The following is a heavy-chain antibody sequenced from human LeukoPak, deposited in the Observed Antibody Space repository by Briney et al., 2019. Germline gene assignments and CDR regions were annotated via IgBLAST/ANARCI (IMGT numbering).Heavy chain of an antibody. CDR1: GGTFSSYA. D-gene: IGHD3-16*02. CDR3: ARPQLYDYVWGSYRSSFAFDI. J-gene: IGHJ3*02. CDR2: IIPILGIA. V-gene: IGHV1-69*04. Sequence: SVKVSCKASGGTFSSYAISWVRQAPGQGLEWMGRIIPILGIANYAQKFQGRVTMTRNTSISTAYMELSSLRSEDTAVYYCARPQLYDYVWGSYRSSFAFDIWGQGTMVTVSS.